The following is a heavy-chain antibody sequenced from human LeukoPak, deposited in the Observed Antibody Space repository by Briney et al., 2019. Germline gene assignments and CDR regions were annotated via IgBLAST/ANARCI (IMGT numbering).Heavy chain of an antibody. CDR2: FDPEDGET. Sequence: ASVKVSCKASGGTFSSYAISWVRQAPGQGLEWMGGFDPEDGETIYAQKFQGRVTMTEDTSTDTAYMELSSLRSEDTAVYYCATFLRGQDAFDIWGQGTMVTVSS. D-gene: IGHD3-3*01. J-gene: IGHJ3*02. V-gene: IGHV1-24*01. CDR1: GGTFSSYA. CDR3: ATFLRGQDAFDI.